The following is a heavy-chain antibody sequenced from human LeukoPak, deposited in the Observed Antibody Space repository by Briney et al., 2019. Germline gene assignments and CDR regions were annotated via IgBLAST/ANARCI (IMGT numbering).Heavy chain of an antibody. CDR3: XXXXXRXTTXXAPWXGFDL. CDR2: VYTRGTT. J-gene: IGHJ4*02. Sequence: SQTLSLTCTLSGGSISLGSFYWTWIRQPAGKGLEWIGFVYTRGTTNYNPSLKSRVTMSLDTSKNQFSLNLNSVTAADTAVYFXXXXXXRXTTXXAPWXGFDLWXQGTLVAVSS. V-gene: IGHV4-61*02. CDR1: GGSISLGSFY.